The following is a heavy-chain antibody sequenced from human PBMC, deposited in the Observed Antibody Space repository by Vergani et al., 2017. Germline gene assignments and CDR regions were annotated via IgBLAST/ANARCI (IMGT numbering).Heavy chain of an antibody. CDR1: LCSIPTPPFY. J-gene: IGHJ4*02. V-gene: IGHV4-31*03. CDR3: AREGSSGWRGRVDY. CDR2: IYYSGST. D-gene: IGHD3-22*01. Sequence: QVQLQESVPGLLNPSQTLSLSPPLSLCSIPTPPFYCSWIRQHPGHRLEWLASIYYSGSTYYNPSLKSRVTISVDTSKNQFSLKLSSVTAADTAVYYCAREGSSGWRGRVDYWGQGTLVTVSS.